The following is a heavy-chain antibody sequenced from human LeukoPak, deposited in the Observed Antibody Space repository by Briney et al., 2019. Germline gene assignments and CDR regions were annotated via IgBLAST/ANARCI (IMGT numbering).Heavy chain of an antibody. V-gene: IGHV4-30-4*01. CDR2: IYYSGST. CDR3: AREGGYDPYYFDY. CDR1: GGSISSGDYY. D-gene: IGHD5-12*01. J-gene: IGHJ4*02. Sequence: SRTLSLTCTVSGGSISSGDYYWSWIRQPPGKGLEWIGYIYYSGSTYYNPSLKSRVTISVDTSKNQFSLKLSSVTASDTAVYYCAREGGYDPYYFDYWGQGTLVTVSS.